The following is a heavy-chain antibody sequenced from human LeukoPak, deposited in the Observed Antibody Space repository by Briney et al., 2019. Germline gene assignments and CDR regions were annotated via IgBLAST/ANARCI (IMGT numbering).Heavy chain of an antibody. J-gene: IGHJ4*02. CDR3: TRAARSRIDN. V-gene: IGHV7-4-1*02. Sequence: ASVKVSCKASGYTFTTYSINWVRQAPGQGLEWMGWINTNTGNPTYAQGFTGRFVFSLDTSVSTAYLQINSLKAEDTAVYYCTRAARSRIDNWGQGSLVTVSS. CDR2: INTNTGNP. CDR1: GYTFTTYS. D-gene: IGHD2-15*01.